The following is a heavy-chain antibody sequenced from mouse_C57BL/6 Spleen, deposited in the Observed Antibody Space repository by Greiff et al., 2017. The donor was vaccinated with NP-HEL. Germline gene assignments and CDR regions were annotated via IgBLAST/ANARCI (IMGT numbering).Heavy chain of an antibody. V-gene: IGHV1-81*01. D-gene: IGHD1-1*01. CDR2: IYPRSGNT. CDR3: ARRELLRSGYFDV. J-gene: IGHJ1*03. Sequence: QVQLKESGAELARPGASVKLSCKASGYTFTSYGISWVKQRTGQGLEWIGEIYPRSGNTYYNEKFKGKATLTADKSSSTAYMELRSLTSEDSAVYFCARRELLRSGYFDVWGTGTTVTVSS. CDR1: GYTFTSYG.